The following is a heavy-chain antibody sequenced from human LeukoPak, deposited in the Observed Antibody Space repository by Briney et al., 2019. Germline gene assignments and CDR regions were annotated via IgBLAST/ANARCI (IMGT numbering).Heavy chain of an antibody. CDR2: ISYDGSNK. J-gene: IGHJ4*02. CDR3: AKAWSVVVAFSTFDY. CDR1: GFTFSSYD. Sequence: GGSLRLSCAASGFTFSSYDVHWVRQAPGKGLEWVAVISYDGSNKYYADSVKGRFTISRDNSKNTLYLQMNSLRAEDTAVYYCAKAWSVVVAFSTFDYWGQGTLVTVSS. D-gene: IGHD2-15*01. V-gene: IGHV3-30*18.